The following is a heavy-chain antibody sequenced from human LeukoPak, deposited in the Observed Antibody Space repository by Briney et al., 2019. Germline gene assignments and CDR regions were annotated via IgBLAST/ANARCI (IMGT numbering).Heavy chain of an antibody. D-gene: IGHD6-19*01. V-gene: IGHV1-46*01. CDR1: GYTFTSYY. CDR2: INPSGGST. CDR3: ARVAVAGDFANSWYFDL. Sequence: ASVKVSCKASGYTFTSYYMHWMRQAPGQGLEWMGIINPSGGSTSYAQKFQGRVTMTRDTSTSTVYMELSSLRSEDTAVYYCARVAVAGDFANSWYFDLWGRGTLVTVSS. J-gene: IGHJ2*01.